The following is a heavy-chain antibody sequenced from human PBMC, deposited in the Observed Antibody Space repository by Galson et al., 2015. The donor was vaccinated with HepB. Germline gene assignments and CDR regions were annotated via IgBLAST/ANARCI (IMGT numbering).Heavy chain of an antibody. V-gene: IGHV1-2*04. CDR3: ARVVVFPGIAAAADFDY. CDR1: GYTFTGYY. Sequence: SVKVSCKASGYTFTGYYMHWVRQAPGQGLEWMGWINPNSGGTNYAQKFQGWVTMTRDTSISTAYMELSRLRSDDTAVYYCARVVVFPGIAAAADFDYWGQGTLVTVSS. CDR2: INPNSGGT. D-gene: IGHD6-13*01. J-gene: IGHJ4*02.